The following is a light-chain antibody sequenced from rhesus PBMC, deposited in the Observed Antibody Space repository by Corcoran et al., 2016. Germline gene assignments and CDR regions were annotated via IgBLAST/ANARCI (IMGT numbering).Light chain of an antibody. Sequence: DIQMTQSPSSLSASVGDTVTITCWASQGISSWLAWYQQKPGKAPNLLIYKASSLQSGVPSRFSGSGSGTDFPLTISSLQSEGFATYYCQQYSRRPTFGQGTKVEIK. CDR3: QQYSRRPT. CDR2: KAS. CDR1: QGISSW. V-gene: IGKV1-22*01. J-gene: IGKJ1*01.